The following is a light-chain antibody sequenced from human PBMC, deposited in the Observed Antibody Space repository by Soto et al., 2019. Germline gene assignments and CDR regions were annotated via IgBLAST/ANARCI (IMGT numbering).Light chain of an antibody. CDR1: SSDVGGYKF. J-gene: IGLJ1*01. Sequence: QSALTQPASVSGSPGQSITISCTGTSSDVGGYKFVSWYQQHPGKAPKLMIYDVTNRPSGVSNRFSGSKSGNTASLTISGVQAEDEADYYCSSYTSISTYVFGTGTKVTVL. V-gene: IGLV2-14*01. CDR2: DVT. CDR3: SSYTSISTYV.